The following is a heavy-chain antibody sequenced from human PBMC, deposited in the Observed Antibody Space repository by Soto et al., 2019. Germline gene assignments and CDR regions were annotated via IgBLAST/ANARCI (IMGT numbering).Heavy chain of an antibody. V-gene: IGHV2-5*02. D-gene: IGHD3-3*01. CDR2: IYWDDDK. CDR3: AHRVLRTVFGLVTTTAIYFDF. CDR1: GFSLTTSGVG. J-gene: IGHJ4*02. Sequence: KESGPTVVRPTETLTLTCGFSGFSLTTSGVGVGWIRQSPGKPPEWRARIYWDDDKRYSASLKSRLTITKDTSKNQVVLTVSDLDPTDTATYYCAHRVLRTVFGLVTTTAIYFDFWGQGTPVAVSS.